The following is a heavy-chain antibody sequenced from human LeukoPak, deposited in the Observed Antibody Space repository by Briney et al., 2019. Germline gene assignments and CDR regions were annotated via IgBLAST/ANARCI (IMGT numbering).Heavy chain of an antibody. Sequence: GGSLRLSCAASGFTFSSYAMSWVRQAPGKGLEWVSAISGSGGSTYYADSVKGRFTISRDNSRNTLYLQMNSLRAEDTAVYYCAKEKWELRERMLDYWGQGTLVTVSS. CDR2: ISGSGGST. D-gene: IGHD1-26*01. J-gene: IGHJ4*02. V-gene: IGHV3-23*01. CDR1: GFTFSSYA. CDR3: AKEKWELRERMLDY.